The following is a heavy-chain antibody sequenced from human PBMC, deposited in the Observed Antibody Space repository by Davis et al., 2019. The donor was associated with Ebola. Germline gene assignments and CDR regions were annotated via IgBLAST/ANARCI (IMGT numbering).Heavy chain of an antibody. CDR3: ARFRVAATIGGAFDY. Sequence: PSETLSLTCAVYGGSFSGYYWSWIRQPPGKGLEWIGEINHSGSTNYNPSLKSRVTISVDTSKNQFSLKLSSVTAADTAVYYCARFRVAATIGGAFDYWGQGTLVTVSS. J-gene: IGHJ4*02. CDR1: GGSFSGYY. D-gene: IGHD5-24*01. V-gene: IGHV4-34*01. CDR2: INHSGST.